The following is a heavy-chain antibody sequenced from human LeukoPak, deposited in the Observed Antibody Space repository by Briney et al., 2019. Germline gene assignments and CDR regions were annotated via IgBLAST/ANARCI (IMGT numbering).Heavy chain of an antibody. Sequence: GGSLRLSCAASGFTFSSYWMSWVRQAPRKGLEWVANIKQDGSEKYYVDSVKGRFTISRDNAKNSLYLQMNSLRAEDAAVYYCARGPLAVAGTDRGYYFDYWGQGTLVTVSS. D-gene: IGHD6-19*01. V-gene: IGHV3-7*01. CDR2: IKQDGSEK. CDR3: ARGPLAVAGTDRGYYFDY. CDR1: GFTFSSYW. J-gene: IGHJ4*02.